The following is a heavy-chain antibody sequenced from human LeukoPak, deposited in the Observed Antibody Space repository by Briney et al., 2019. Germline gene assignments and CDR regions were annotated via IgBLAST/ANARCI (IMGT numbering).Heavy chain of an antibody. Sequence: SVKVSCKASGGTFSSYAISWVRQAPGQGLEWMGGIIPIFGRTNYAQKFQGRVTLTADESTSTACMELSSLRSEDTAVYYCARDLGSRDGYNPPNLFDDWGQGTLVTVSS. CDR3: ARDLGSRDGYNPPNLFDD. CDR1: GGTFSSYA. D-gene: IGHD5-24*01. V-gene: IGHV1-69*13. CDR2: IIPIFGRT. J-gene: IGHJ4*02.